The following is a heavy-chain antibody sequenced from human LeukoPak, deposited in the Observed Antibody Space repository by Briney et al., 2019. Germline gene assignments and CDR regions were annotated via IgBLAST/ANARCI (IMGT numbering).Heavy chain of an antibody. CDR3: ATTIAAAGTSDY. V-gene: IGHV1-18*04. CDR1: GYTFTSYG. CDR2: ISAYNGNT. D-gene: IGHD6-13*01. Sequence: SVXVSCKASGYTFTSYGISWVRQAPGQGLEWMGWISAYNGNTNYAQKLQGRVTMTTDTSTSTAYMELRSLRSDDTAVYYCATTIAAAGTSDYWGQGTLVTVSS. J-gene: IGHJ4*02.